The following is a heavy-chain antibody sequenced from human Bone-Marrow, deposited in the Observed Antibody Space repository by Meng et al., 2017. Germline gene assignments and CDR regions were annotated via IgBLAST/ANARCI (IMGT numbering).Heavy chain of an antibody. CDR1: GGSITSGDYY. J-gene: IGHJ4*02. D-gene: IGHD3-10*01. CDR3: ARATGSYYNPTLYFDY. Sequence: SETLSLTCIVSGGSITSGDYYWSWIRQPAGKGLEWIGSIYYSGSTYYNPSLKSRVTISVDTSKNQFSLKLSSVTAADTAVYYCARATGSYYNPTLYFDYWGQGTLVTVSS. CDR2: IYYSGST. V-gene: IGHV4-39*07.